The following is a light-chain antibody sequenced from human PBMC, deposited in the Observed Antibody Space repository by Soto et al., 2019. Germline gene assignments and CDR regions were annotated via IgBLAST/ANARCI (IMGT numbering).Light chain of an antibody. CDR1: QSVSSNS. V-gene: IGKV3-20*01. Sequence: EIVLTQSPGTLSLSPGERASLSCRASQSVSSNSLAWYQQKPGQPPRLLISGAFNRATAIPDRFSGSGSETDFTLTISRLEPEDFAVYYCHQYATPSYTFGQGTKLEI. J-gene: IGKJ2*01. CDR3: HQYATPSYT. CDR2: GAF.